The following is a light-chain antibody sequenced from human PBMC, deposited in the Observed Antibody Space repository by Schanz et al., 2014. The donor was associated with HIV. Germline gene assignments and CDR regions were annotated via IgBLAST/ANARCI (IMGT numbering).Light chain of an antibody. CDR2: GAS. Sequence: EIVMTQSPATLSVSPGERATLSCRASQSVSSNLAWFQQKPGQAPRLLIYGASTRATGIPDRFSGSASGTDFTLTISRLDPEDFAMYYCQHYGSSFGPGTKVDIK. V-gene: IGKV3-20*01. J-gene: IGKJ3*01. CDR1: QSVSSN. CDR3: QHYGSS.